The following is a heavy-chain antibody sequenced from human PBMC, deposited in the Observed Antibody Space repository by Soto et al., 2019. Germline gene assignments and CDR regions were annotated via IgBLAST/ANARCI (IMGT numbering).Heavy chain of an antibody. CDR1: GFTFNNYW. J-gene: IGHJ4*02. Sequence: EVQLVESGGALVQPGGSLRLSCAVSGFTFNNYWMSWVRQAPGKGLEWVANIKQDGNEKYYVDSVKGRFTISRDNAKNSMYLQMNSLRAEDTAAYDSTRITSVAGVYWGQGTLVTVSS. CDR3: TRITSVAGVY. V-gene: IGHV3-7*05. D-gene: IGHD2-21*01. CDR2: IKQDGNEK.